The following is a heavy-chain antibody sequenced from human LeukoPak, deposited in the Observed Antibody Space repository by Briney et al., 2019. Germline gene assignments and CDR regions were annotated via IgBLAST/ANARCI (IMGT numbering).Heavy chain of an antibody. J-gene: IGHJ2*01. CDR3: AKDPPPYCTGGSCYRYWHFDL. CDR1: GFTFTSYD. V-gene: IGHV3-23*01. CDR2: INNAGSST. D-gene: IGHD2-15*01. Sequence: GGSLRLSCAASGFTFTSYDMNWVRQAPGKGLEWVSAINNAGSSTYYADSVKGRFTISRDNSENTLYLQMNSLRAEDTAVYYCAKDPPPYCTGGSCYRYWHFDLWGRGTLVTVSP.